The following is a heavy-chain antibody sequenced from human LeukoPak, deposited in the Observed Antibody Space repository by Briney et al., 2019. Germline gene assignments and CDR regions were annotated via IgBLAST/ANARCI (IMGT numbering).Heavy chain of an antibody. CDR3: ARDLRFLEWLRVGFDP. CDR2: ISSSGSTI. Sequence: GGSLRLSCAASGFTFNSYEMNWVRQAPGKGLEWVSYISSSGSTIYYADSVKGRFTISRDNAKNSLYLQMNSLRAEDTAVYYCARDLRFLEWLRVGFDPWGQGTLVTVSS. CDR1: GFTFNSYE. J-gene: IGHJ5*02. V-gene: IGHV3-48*03. D-gene: IGHD3-3*01.